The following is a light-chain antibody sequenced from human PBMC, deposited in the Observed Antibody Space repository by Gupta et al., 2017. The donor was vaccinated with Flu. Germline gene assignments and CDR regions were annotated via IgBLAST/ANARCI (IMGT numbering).Light chain of an antibody. J-gene: IGKJ1*01. Sequence: GSRVTISGRASQGISSYLDWYQQKPGKAPKLLIYVASSLQSGVPARFSGSGSGTDFTLTISSLQPEDFAAYYCQQCYSTKWTFGQGTKVEIK. CDR1: QGISSY. V-gene: IGKV1-39*01. CDR2: VAS. CDR3: QQCYSTKWT.